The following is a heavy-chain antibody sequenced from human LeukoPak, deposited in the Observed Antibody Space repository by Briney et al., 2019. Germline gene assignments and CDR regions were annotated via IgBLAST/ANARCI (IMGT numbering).Heavy chain of an antibody. V-gene: IGHV1-69*13. CDR1: GYTFTSYY. J-gene: IGHJ4*02. Sequence: SVKVSCKASGYTFTSYYMHWVRQAPGQGLEWMGGTIPIFGTANYAQKFQGRVTITADESTSTAYMELSSLRSEDTAVYYCARARYYGSGSYSHFDYWGQGTLVTVSS. D-gene: IGHD3-10*01. CDR3: ARARYYGSGSYSHFDY. CDR2: TIPIFGTA.